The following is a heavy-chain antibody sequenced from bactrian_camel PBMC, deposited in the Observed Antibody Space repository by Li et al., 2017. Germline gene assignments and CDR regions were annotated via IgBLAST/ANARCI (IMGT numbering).Heavy chain of an antibody. V-gene: IGHV3S1*01. CDR3: AAPIGGNWFHEYKF. CDR1: GIEYERYC. J-gene: IGHJ4*01. D-gene: IGHD2*01. CDR2: INSGSGT. Sequence: QVQLVESGGGSVQAGGSLRLSCVVSGIEYERYCLGWLRQAPGKEREWVSTINSGSGTYYADSVKGRFIISRDNAKNLVYLQLNSLKSEDTAMYYCAAPIGGNWFHEYKFWGQGTQVTVS.